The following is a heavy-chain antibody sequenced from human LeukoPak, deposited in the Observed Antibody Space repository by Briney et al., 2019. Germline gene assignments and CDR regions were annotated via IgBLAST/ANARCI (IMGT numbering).Heavy chain of an antibody. Sequence: SETLSLTCTVSGGSISSYYWSWIRQPPGKGLEWIGYIYYSGSTNYNPSLKSRVTISLYTSENQFSLKLSSVTAADTAVYYCARGRMAAMVSNWGQGTLVTVSS. V-gene: IGHV4-59*01. CDR1: GGSISSYY. CDR3: ARGRMAAMVSN. D-gene: IGHD5-18*01. CDR2: IYYSGST. J-gene: IGHJ4*02.